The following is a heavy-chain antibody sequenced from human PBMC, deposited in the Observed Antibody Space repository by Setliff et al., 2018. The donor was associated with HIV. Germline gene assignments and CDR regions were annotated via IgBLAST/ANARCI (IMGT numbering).Heavy chain of an antibody. V-gene: IGHV4-59*08. CDR1: GGSISSYY. CDR2: INYSGST. J-gene: IGHJ4*02. Sequence: SETLSLTCTVSGGSISSYYWNWIRQPPGRGLEWIGYINYSGSTNYNPSLKSRVTISVDTSKNQFSLKLSSVTAADTAVYYCATMGRRGWFIDYWGQGTLVTVSS. D-gene: IGHD6-19*01. CDR3: ATMGRRGWFIDY.